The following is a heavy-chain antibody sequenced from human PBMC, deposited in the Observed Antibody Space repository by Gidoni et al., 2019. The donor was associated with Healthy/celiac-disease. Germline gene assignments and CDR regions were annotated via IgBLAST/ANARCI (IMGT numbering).Heavy chain of an antibody. J-gene: IGHJ4*02. D-gene: IGHD2-15*01. CDR2: INPNSGGT. CDR1: VYTFTGYY. V-gene: IGHV1-2*04. Sequence: QVQLLQSGAEVKKPGASVQFSCKTSVYTFTGYYMHWVRQAPGQGLEWMGWINPNSGGTKYAQKFQGWVTMTRDTSISTAYMELSRLRSDDTAVYYCARASRGSCSDYWGQGTLVTVSS. CDR3: ARASRGSCSDY.